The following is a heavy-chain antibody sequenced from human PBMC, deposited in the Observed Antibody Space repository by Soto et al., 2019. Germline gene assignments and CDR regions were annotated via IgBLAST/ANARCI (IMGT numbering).Heavy chain of an antibody. CDR2: ISGSGGST. Sequence: EVQLLESGGGLVQPGGSLRLSCAASGFTFSSYAMSWVRQAPGKGLEWVSAISGSGGSTYYADSVKGRFTISRDNSKNTLYLQMNSLRAEDTAVYYCAKAAAAAGTLSPYYYYYMDVCGKGTTVTVSS. CDR3: AKAAAAAGTLSPYYYYYMDV. V-gene: IGHV3-23*01. J-gene: IGHJ6*03. CDR1: GFTFSSYA. D-gene: IGHD6-13*01.